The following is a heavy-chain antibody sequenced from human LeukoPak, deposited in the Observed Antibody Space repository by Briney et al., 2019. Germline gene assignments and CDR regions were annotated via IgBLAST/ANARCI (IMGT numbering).Heavy chain of an antibody. CDR1: GFTVITND. D-gene: IGHD1-14*01. Sequence: GGSLRLSCAPSGFTVITNDMTCVRQAPGKGLEWVSVLYSDGNTKYADSVQGRFTISRDNSKNTLYLEMNSLSPDDTAVYYCARGVEPLAANTLAYWGQGTLVTVSS. V-gene: IGHV3-53*01. CDR3: ARGVEPLAANTLAY. J-gene: IGHJ4*02. CDR2: LYSDGNT.